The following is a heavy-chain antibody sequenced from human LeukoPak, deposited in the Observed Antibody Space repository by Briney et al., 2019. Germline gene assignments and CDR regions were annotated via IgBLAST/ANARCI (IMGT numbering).Heavy chain of an antibody. CDR1: GFTFSHYW. Sequence: PGGSLRLSCAASGFTFSHYWMSWVRQAPGKGLGWVANIKQDGSEKYYVDSVKGRFTISRDNAKNSLYLQMSSLRAEDTALYYCATHRGYSYGTAEDFDYWGQGTLVTVSS. CDR2: IKQDGSEK. CDR3: ATHRGYSYGTAEDFDY. V-gene: IGHV3-7*01. D-gene: IGHD5-18*01. J-gene: IGHJ4*02.